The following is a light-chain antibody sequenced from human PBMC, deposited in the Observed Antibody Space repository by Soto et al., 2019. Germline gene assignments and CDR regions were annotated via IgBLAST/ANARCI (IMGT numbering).Light chain of an antibody. CDR3: QQYHTYPFT. Sequence: QLTQSTSSLSASVGYRFTITWLAIQAINNYLAWFQQRPGEAPRSLIYGASSLQTGVPSKFSGSGSGTDFTLTISSLQPEDSASYYCQQYHTYPFTFGQVTLLEI. CDR2: GAS. CDR1: QAINNY. J-gene: IGKJ5*01. V-gene: IGKV1-16*02.